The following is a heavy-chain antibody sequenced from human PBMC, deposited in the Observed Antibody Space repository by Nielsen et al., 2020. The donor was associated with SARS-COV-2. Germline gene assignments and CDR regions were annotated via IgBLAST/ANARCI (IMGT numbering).Heavy chain of an antibody. CDR1: GFTFSSYA. CDR2: ISGSGGST. Sequence: GGSLRLSCAASGFTFSSYAMSWVRQAPGKGLEWDSAISGSGGSTYYADSVKGRFTISRDNSKNTLYLQMNSLRAEDTAVYYCAKHEAAIFGVVIILGRNYYYGMDVWGQGTTVTISS. D-gene: IGHD3-3*02. V-gene: IGHV3-23*01. CDR3: AKHEAAIFGVVIILGRNYYYGMDV. J-gene: IGHJ6*02.